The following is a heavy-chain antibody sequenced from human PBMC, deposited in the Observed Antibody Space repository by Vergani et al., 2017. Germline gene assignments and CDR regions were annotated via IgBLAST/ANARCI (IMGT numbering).Heavy chain of an antibody. V-gene: IGHV3-7*01. CDR3: ARVRIDFWSGYFDY. CDR2: IKQDGSEK. D-gene: IGHD3-3*01. J-gene: IGHJ4*02. CDR1: GFTFSSYW. Sequence: VQMVESGGGVVQPGRSLRLSCAASGFTFSSYWMSWVRQAPGKGLEWVANIKQDGSEKYYVDSVKGRFTISRDNAKNSLYLQMNSLRAEDTAVYYCARVRIDFWSGYFDYWGQGTLVTVSS.